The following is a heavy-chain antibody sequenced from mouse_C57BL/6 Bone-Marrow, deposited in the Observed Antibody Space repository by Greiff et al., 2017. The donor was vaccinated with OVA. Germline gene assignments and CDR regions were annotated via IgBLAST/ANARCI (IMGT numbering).Heavy chain of an antibody. J-gene: IGHJ3*01. CDR1: GYTFTDYY. V-gene: IGHV1-26*01. D-gene: IGHD2-3*01. Sequence: VQLQQSGPELVKPGASVKISCKASGYTFTDYYMNWVKQSHGKSLEWIGDINPNNGGTSYNQKFKGKATLTVDKSSSTAYMELRSLTSEDSAVYYCARDPDGYYVAWFAYWGQGTLVTVSA. CDR2: INPNNGGT. CDR3: ARDPDGYYVAWFAY.